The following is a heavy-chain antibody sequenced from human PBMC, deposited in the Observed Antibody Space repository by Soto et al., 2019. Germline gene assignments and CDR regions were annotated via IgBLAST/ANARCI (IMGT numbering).Heavy chain of an antibody. V-gene: IGHV1-18*01. CDR2: ISANNGNT. CDR1: GYTFTSYC. Sequence: ASVKVSCKASGYTFTSYCISWVRQAPGQGLEWMGWISANNGNTNYVQKLQGRVTMTTDASTSTAYMELRSLRSDDTAVYYCARQAVAGEFDYWGQGTLVTVSS. D-gene: IGHD6-19*01. CDR3: ARQAVAGEFDY. J-gene: IGHJ4*02.